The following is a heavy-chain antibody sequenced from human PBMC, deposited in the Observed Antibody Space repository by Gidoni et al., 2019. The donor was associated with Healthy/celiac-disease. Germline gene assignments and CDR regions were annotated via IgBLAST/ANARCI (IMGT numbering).Heavy chain of an antibody. Sequence: QVQLQQWGAGLLKPSETLSLTCAVYGGSFSGYYWSGIRQPQGKGLEWIGEINHSGSTNYNPSLKSRVTISVDTSKNQFSLKLSSVTAADTAVYYCARDLIVVVPAAMDTVGAFDIWGQGTMVTVSS. CDR2: INHSGST. CDR3: ARDLIVVVPAAMDTVGAFDI. J-gene: IGHJ3*02. D-gene: IGHD2-2*01. V-gene: IGHV4-34*01. CDR1: GGSFSGYY.